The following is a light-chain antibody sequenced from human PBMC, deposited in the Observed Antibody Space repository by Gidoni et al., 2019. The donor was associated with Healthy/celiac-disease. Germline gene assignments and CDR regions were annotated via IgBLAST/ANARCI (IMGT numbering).Light chain of an antibody. Sequence: AIRITQSPSSLPASTGDRVTITCRASQGISHYLAWYQQKPGKAPKLLLYSASTLQSGVPSRFSGSGSWTDFTLTISCLQSEDFATYYCQQYYSYPPKTFGQGTKVEIK. CDR3: QQYYSYPPKT. CDR1: QGISHY. CDR2: SAS. V-gene: IGKV1-8*01. J-gene: IGKJ1*01.